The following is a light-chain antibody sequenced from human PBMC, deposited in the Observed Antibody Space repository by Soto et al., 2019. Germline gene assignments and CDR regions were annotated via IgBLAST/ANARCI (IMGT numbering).Light chain of an antibody. Sequence: EVVMTQSPATLSVSPGERATLSCRASQSVSSNLAWYQQTAGQTPRLLIYGASTRATGVPARSSGSGSGTEFTPTISSLQSEDFTVYYCQQYNYWPRTSGHGTKVEIK. CDR3: QQYNYWPRT. CDR2: GAS. J-gene: IGKJ1*01. V-gene: IGKV3-15*01. CDR1: QSVSSN.